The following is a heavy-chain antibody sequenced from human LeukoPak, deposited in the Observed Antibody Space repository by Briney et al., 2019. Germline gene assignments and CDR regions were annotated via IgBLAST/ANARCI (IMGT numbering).Heavy chain of an antibody. J-gene: IGHJ6*03. V-gene: IGHV3-74*01. Sequence: PGGSLRLPCAASGFTFSSYWMHWVRQAPGKGLVWVSRINTDGSSTSYADSVKGRFTISRDNAKNTLYLQMNSLRAEDTAVYYCARGQWAYYMDVWGKGTTVTVSS. CDR3: ARGQWAYYMDV. CDR2: INTDGSST. CDR1: GFTFSSYW. D-gene: IGHD2-8*01.